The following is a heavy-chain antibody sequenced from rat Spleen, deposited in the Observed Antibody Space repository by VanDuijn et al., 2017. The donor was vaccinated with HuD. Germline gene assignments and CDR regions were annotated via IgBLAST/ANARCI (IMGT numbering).Heavy chain of an antibody. Sequence: QVQLKESGPGLVQPSQTLSLACTVSGFSLTSYHVHWVRQPSGKGLEWMGVIWTGGNTEYNSPLKSRLSITRDTPKSQVFLKMNSLQTEDTATYYCARELPGYNPFDYWGQGVMVTVSS. CDR2: IWTGGNT. J-gene: IGHJ2*01. CDR1: GFSLTSYH. CDR3: ARELPGYNPFDY. V-gene: IGHV2-43*01. D-gene: IGHD1-4*01.